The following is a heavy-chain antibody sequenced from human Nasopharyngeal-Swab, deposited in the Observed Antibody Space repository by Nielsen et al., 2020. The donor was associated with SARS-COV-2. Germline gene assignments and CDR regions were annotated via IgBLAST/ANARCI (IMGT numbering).Heavy chain of an antibody. D-gene: IGHD3-22*01. J-gene: IGHJ3*02. V-gene: IGHV4-59*08. CDR1: GGSISSYY. CDR3: ARRSLGYYDSSGSAVHVAFDI. Sequence: SETLSLTCTVSGGSISSYYWSGIRQPPGKGLEWIGYIYYSGSTNYNPSLKSRVTISVDTSKNQFSLKLSSVTAADTAVYYCARRSLGYYDSSGSAVHVAFDIWGQGTMVTVSS. CDR2: IYYSGST.